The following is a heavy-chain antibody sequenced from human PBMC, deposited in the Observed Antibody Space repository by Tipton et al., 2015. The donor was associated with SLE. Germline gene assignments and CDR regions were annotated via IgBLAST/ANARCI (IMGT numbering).Heavy chain of an antibody. D-gene: IGHD2-2*01. Sequence: QSGAEVKKPGASVKVSCKAAGYTFNTYGISWVRQAPGQGLEWMGWISAYNGNTNYAQKLQGRVTMTTDTSTSTAYMELSSLRSQDTAVYYCARVSSRFCTTTTCYGGNIDYWGQGTLVTVSS. CDR2: ISAYNGNT. V-gene: IGHV1-18*01. J-gene: IGHJ4*02. CDR3: ARVSSRFCTTTTCYGGNIDY. CDR1: GYTFNTYG.